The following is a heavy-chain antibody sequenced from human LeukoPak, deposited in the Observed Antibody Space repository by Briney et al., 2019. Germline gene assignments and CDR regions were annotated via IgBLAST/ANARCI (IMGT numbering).Heavy chain of an antibody. CDR1: GFTFSSYS. Sequence: GGSLRLSCAASGFTFSSYSMNWVRQAQGKGLEWVSSISSSSSYIYYADSVKGRFTISRDNAKNSLYLQMNSLRAEDTAVYYCAKDLSWNPITSPSDYWGQGTLVTVSS. CDR2: ISSSSSYI. CDR3: AKDLSWNPITSPSDY. D-gene: IGHD1-1*01. J-gene: IGHJ4*02. V-gene: IGHV3-21*01.